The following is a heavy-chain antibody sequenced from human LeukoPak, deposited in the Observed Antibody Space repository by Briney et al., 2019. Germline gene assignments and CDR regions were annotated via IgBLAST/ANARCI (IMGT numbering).Heavy chain of an antibody. CDR2: IYYSGST. Sequence: SETLSLTCTVSGCSISSGGYYWSWIRQHPGKGLEWIVYIYYSGSTYYNPSLKSRVTISVDTSKNQFSLKLSSVTAADTAVYYCARVMVAKGINFDYWGQGTLVTVSS. CDR1: GCSISSGGYY. V-gene: IGHV4-31*03. D-gene: IGHD3-10*01. J-gene: IGHJ4*02. CDR3: ARVMVAKGINFDY.